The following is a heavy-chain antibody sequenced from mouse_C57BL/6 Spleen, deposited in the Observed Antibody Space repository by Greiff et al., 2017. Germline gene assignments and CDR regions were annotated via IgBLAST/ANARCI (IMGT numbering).Heavy chain of an antibody. D-gene: IGHD2-4*01. J-gene: IGHJ4*01. V-gene: IGHV1-22*01. CDR2: INPNNGGT. Sequence: VQLQQSGPELVKPGASVKMSCKASGYTFTDYYMHWVKQSHGKSLEWIGYINPNNGGTSYNQKFKGKATLTVNKSSSTAYMELRSLTSEDSAVYYCARFYDYGYAMDYWGQGTSVTVSS. CDR1: GYTFTDYY. CDR3: ARFYDYGYAMDY.